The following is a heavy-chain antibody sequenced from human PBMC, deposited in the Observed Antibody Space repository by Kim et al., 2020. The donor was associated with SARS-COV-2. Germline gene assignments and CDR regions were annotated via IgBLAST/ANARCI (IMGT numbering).Heavy chain of an antibody. V-gene: IGHV3-48*01. CDR3: ARVPYSSSTDWYFDR. Sequence: GGSLRLSCAASGFTFSSYSMNWVRQAPGKGLEWVSYISSSSSTIYYADSVKGRFTISRDKAKNSLYLQMNSLRAEDTAVYYCARVPYSSSTDWYFDRWGHGTLVTVSS. CDR2: ISSSSSTI. D-gene: IGHD6-13*01. CDR1: GFTFSSYS. J-gene: IGHJ2*01.